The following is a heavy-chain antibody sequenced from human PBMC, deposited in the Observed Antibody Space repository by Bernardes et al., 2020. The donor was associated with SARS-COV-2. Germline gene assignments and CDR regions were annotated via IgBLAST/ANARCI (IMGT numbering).Heavy chain of an antibody. J-gene: IGHJ2*01. V-gene: IGHV3-64D*06. Sequence: GSLRLSCSASGFTFSFFDMHWVRQAPGKGLEYVSGINSDGDSTFYVDTVKGRFTISRDNSKNTVFLQMSSLRPEDTAMYFCVRDPYLGSGSYPQPYWYFDLWGRGTLVTVSS. CDR3: VRDPYLGSGSYPQPYWYFDL. D-gene: IGHD3-10*01. CDR2: INSDGDST. CDR1: GFTFSFFD.